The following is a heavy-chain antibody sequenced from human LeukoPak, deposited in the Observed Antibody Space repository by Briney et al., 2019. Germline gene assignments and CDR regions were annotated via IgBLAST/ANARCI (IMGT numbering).Heavy chain of an antibody. V-gene: IGHV1-46*01. CDR3: ARIALDGPQEYFQH. Sequence: EASVKVSCKASGYTFTSYYMHWVRQAPGQGLEWMGIINPSGSTSYAQKFQGRVTMTRDTSTSTVYMELSSLRSEDTAVYYCARIALDGPQEYFQHWGQGTLVTVSS. D-gene: IGHD5-24*01. J-gene: IGHJ1*01. CDR1: GYTFTSYY. CDR2: INPSGST.